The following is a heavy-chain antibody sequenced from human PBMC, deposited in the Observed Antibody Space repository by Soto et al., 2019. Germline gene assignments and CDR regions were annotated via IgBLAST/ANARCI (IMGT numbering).Heavy chain of an antibody. V-gene: IGHV3-73*01. CDR2: IRSKIKNYAT. CDR3: SSTVSTDYFYHGMDV. Sequence: EVQLVESGGGLVQPGGSLKLACAASGFTFSDSAIHWVRQASGRGLEWLGRIRSKIKNYATIHAASVRGRFTISRDDLKNTAYLQMNSLKTEDTAIYFCSSTVSTDYFYHGMDVCGQGTTVTVSS. D-gene: IGHD4-4*01. J-gene: IGHJ6*02. CDR1: GFTFSDSA.